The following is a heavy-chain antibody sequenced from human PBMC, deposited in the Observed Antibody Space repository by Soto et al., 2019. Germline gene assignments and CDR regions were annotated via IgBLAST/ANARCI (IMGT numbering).Heavy chain of an antibody. CDR2: IYYSGST. CDR1: VSSISSGRRY. Sequence: PSETLSLTFTVSVSSISSGRRYWRWIRQHPGKGLEWIGYIYYSGSTYYNPSLKSRVTISVDTSKNQFSLKLSSVTAADTAVYYCARVRIVVVPAANLVFDYWGQGTLVTVSS. CDR3: ARVRIVVVPAANLVFDY. D-gene: IGHD2-2*01. V-gene: IGHV4-31*03. J-gene: IGHJ4*02.